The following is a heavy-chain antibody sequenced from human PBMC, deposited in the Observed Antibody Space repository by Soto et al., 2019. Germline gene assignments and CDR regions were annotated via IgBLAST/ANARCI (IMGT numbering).Heavy chain of an antibody. J-gene: IGHJ4*02. D-gene: IGHD3-3*02. CDR3: AKDHGDVIYYFDY. CDR2: ISYDGSNK. CDR1: GFTFSSYG. V-gene: IGHV3-30*18. Sequence: GGSLRLSCAASGFTFSSYGMHWVRQAPGKGLEWVAVISYDGSNKYYADSVKGRFTISRDNSKNTLYLQMNSLRAEDTAVYYCAKDHGDVIYYFDYWGQGTLVTVSS.